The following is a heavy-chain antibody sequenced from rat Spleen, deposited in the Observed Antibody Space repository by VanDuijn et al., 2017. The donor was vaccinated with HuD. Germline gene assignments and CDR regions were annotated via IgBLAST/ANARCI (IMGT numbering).Heavy chain of an antibody. CDR1: GFSLTSYH. V-gene: IGHV2-41*01. D-gene: IGHD1-6*01. CDR2: IWNTGGT. J-gene: IGHJ4*01. CDR3: ARDTTDSYYYVMDA. Sequence: QVQLKESGPGLVQPSQTLSLTCTVSGFSLTSYHVHWVRQPPGTGLEWMGVIWNTGGTRYNSAHKSRLSISKDTSKSQVFLKMNSLQTEDTATYYCARDTTDSYYYVMDAWGQGASVTVSS.